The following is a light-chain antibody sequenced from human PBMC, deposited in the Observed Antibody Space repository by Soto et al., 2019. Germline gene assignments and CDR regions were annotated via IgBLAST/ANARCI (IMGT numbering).Light chain of an antibody. V-gene: IGLV2-14*01. CDR3: SSYTSTNTLAV. Sequence: QSALTQPASVSGSPGQSITISCTGTSSDVGGYNYVSWYQQHAGFAPKLIIHEVSNRPSGVSNRFSGSKSGDTASLTISGLQAEDEADYYCSSYTSTNTLAVFGTGTKLTVL. CDR2: EVS. J-gene: IGLJ1*01. CDR1: SSDVGGYNY.